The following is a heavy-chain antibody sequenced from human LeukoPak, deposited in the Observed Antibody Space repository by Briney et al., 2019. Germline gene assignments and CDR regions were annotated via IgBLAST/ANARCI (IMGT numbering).Heavy chain of an antibody. Sequence: PGGSLRLSCAASGFTFSSYAMSWVRQAPGKGLEWVSAISGSGDSTYYTDSVKGRFTISRDNSKNTLYLQMNSLRAEDTAVYYCAKDAEYCSSTSCYSPRVGYSGYEPLDYWGQGTLVTVSS. CDR3: AKDAEYCSSTSCYSPRVGYSGYEPLDY. CDR1: GFTFSSYA. V-gene: IGHV3-23*01. CDR2: ISGSGDST. D-gene: IGHD2-2*01. J-gene: IGHJ4*02.